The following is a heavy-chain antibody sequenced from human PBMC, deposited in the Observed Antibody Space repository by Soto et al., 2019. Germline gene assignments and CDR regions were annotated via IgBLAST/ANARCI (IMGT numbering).Heavy chain of an antibody. Sequence: QVQLVESGGGVVQPGRSLRLSCAASGFTFSSYAMHWVRQPPGEGLEWVAVISYDGNTKYYADSVKGRFTVSRDNSTQTLSLQMNSLRLEYTAVYYCARTIQYYDFWSGYSIWGQGARVTVSS. CDR3: ARTIQYYDFWSGYSI. D-gene: IGHD3-3*01. J-gene: IGHJ4*02. V-gene: IGHV3-30-3*01. CDR2: ISYDGNTK. CDR1: GFTFSSYA.